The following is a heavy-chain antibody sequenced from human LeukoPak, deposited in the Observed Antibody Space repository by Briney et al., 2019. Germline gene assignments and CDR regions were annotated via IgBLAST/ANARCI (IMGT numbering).Heavy chain of an antibody. D-gene: IGHD2-15*01. Sequence: GESLKISCKGSGYGFTSYWIGWVRQMPGKGLEWMGIIYPGDSDTRYSPSFQGQVTISADKSISTAYLQWSSLKASDTAMYYCTRHRYCSGGSCYSDYWGQGTLVTVSS. CDR3: TRHRYCSGGSCYSDY. V-gene: IGHV5-51*01. CDR2: IYPGDSDT. J-gene: IGHJ4*02. CDR1: GYGFTSYW.